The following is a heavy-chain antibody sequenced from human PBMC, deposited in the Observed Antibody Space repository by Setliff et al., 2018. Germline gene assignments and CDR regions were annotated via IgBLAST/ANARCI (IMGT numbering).Heavy chain of an antibody. J-gene: IGHJ4*02. D-gene: IGHD3-22*01. Sequence: GESLKISCKGSGYSFARYSIGWVRQTPGKGLEWMGIIYAGDSDTRYRPSFQGQVTISVDKSISTAYLQWSSLKASDTAIYYCARHPYYDSSGYYSYFDYWGQGALVTVSS. CDR2: IYAGDSDT. V-gene: IGHV5-51*01. CDR1: GYSFARYS. CDR3: ARHPYYDSSGYYSYFDY.